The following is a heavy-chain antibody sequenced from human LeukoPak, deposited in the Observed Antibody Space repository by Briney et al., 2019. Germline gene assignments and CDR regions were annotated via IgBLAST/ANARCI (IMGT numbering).Heavy chain of an antibody. CDR2: IYPGDSDT. CDR3: ARRRGRYSGDAFDI. CDR1: GYNFTNYW. D-gene: IGHD1-26*01. J-gene: IGHJ3*02. Sequence: GESLKISCSGSGYNFTNYWIGWVRQMPGKGLEWMGFIYPGDSDTRYSPSFQGQVTISADKSMSTAYLQWSSLKASDTAMYYCARRRGRYSGDAFDIWGQGTMVTVSS. V-gene: IGHV5-51*01.